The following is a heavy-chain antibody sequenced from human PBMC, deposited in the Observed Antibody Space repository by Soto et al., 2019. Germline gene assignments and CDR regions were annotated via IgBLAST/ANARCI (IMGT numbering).Heavy chain of an antibody. Sequence: GASVKVSCKASGGTFSSYAISWVRQAPGQGLEWMGGIIPIFGTANYAQKFQGRVTITADKSTSTAYMELSSLRSEDTAVYYCASGFGDSSHLIGPGWFDPWGQGTLVTVSS. CDR1: GGTFSSYA. D-gene: IGHD3-22*01. CDR2: IIPIFGTA. V-gene: IGHV1-69*06. J-gene: IGHJ5*02. CDR3: ASGFGDSSHLIGPGWFDP.